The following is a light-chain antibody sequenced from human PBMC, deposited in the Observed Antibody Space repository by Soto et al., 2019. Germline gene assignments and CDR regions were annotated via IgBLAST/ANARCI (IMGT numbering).Light chain of an antibody. J-gene: IGLJ2*01. Sequence: QLVLTQSPSASASLGASVKLTCTLSSGHSSYAIAWHQQQPEKGPRYLMKLNSDGSHSKGDGIPDRFSGSSSGAERYLTISSLKSEDEADYYCQTWGTGIQVFGGWTKLTVL. CDR1: SGHSSYA. V-gene: IGLV4-69*01. CDR3: QTWGTGIQV. CDR2: LNSDGSH.